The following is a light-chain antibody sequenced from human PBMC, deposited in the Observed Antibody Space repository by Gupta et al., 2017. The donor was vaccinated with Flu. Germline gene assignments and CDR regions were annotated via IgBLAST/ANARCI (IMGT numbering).Light chain of an antibody. CDR2: EVS. V-gene: IGLV2-14*01. CDR3: SSYTSSSTPVL. CDR1: SSDVGGYNY. Sequence: SSDVGGYNYVSWYQQHPGKAPKLKIYEVSNRPSGVSNRFSGSKSGNTASLTISGLQAEDEADYYCSSYTSSSTPVLFGGGTKLTAL. J-gene: IGLJ2*01.